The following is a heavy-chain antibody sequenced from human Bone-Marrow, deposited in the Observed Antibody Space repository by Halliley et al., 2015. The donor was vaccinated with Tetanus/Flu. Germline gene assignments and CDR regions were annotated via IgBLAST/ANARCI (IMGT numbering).Heavy chain of an antibody. V-gene: IGHV3-21*01. J-gene: IGHJ4*02. CDR2: IGGSSSYI. D-gene: IGHD2-15*01. Sequence: IGGSSSYINYADSVKGRFTIARDNAKTSLYLQMNSRRTEDTAVYYCARGGGCSGGSCYFPDYWGPGTLVTVSS. CDR3: ARGGGCSGGSCYFPDY.